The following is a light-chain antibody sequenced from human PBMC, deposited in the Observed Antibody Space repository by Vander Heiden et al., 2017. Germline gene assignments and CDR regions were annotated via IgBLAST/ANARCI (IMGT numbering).Light chain of an antibody. V-gene: IGLV1-40*01. Sequence: QSVLTQPPPVSGAPGQRFTISCTGSESNLGAHNHVHWYQQIPVTAPRLLIHTDHIRPSGVPDRFSGSRSGTSASLAITGLRAEDEATYYCQSYDNSQGGLEVFGGGTKLTVL. CDR3: QSYDNSQGGLEV. CDR2: TDH. J-gene: IGLJ2*01. CDR1: ESNLGAHNH.